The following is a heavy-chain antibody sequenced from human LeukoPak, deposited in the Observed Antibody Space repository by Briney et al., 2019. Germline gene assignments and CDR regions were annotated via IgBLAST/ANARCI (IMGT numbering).Heavy chain of an antibody. CDR1: GGSISSYY. CDR3: ARERADTLLLHLYYYYMDV. D-gene: IGHD2/OR15-2a*01. CDR2: IYTSGST. Sequence: PSETLSLTCTVSGGSISSYYWSWIRQPAGKGLEWIWRIYTSGSTNYNPSLKSRVTMSVDTSKNQFSLKLSSVTAADTAVYYCARERADTLLLHLYYYYMDVWGKGTTVTVSS. V-gene: IGHV4-4*07. J-gene: IGHJ6*03.